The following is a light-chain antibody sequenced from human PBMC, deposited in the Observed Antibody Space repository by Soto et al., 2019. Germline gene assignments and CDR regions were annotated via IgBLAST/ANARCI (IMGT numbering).Light chain of an antibody. CDR1: NSNIGTGFD. CDR2: GTS. V-gene: IGLV1-40*01. CDR3: QTSVSGLFGLI. J-gene: IGLJ1*01. Sequence: QSVLTQPRLVSGAPGQRVTIACTGNNSNIGTGFDVHWYRHFPGAAPKLLLSGTSHRRSGVPDRFSGSKSGTSASLAITGLQADDEADYYCQTSVSGLFGLIFGTGTKLTVL.